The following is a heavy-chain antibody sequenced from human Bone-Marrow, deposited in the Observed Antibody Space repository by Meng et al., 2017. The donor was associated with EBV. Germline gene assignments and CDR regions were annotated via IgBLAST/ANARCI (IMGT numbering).Heavy chain of an antibody. CDR1: GGSFSGYY. CDR3: ARTDYYDSSGYSDY. CDR2: INHSGST. D-gene: IGHD3-22*01. Sequence: QVQLQQWGAGLLKPSETLSLIFAVYGGSFSGYYWSWIRQPPGKGLEWIGEINHSGSTNYNPSLKSRVTISVDTSKNQFSLKLSSVTAADTAVYYCARTDYYDSSGYSDYRGQGTLVTVSS. J-gene: IGHJ4*02. V-gene: IGHV4-34*01.